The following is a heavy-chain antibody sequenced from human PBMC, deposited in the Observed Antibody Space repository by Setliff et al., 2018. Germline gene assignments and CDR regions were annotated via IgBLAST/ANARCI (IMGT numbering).Heavy chain of an antibody. D-gene: IGHD6-19*01. CDR1: GGSISSYY. CDR3: AREQWLDPPGYYYMDV. CDR2: IYIGGSA. Sequence: PSETLSLTCTVSGGSISSYYWSWLRQPDGKGLEWIGHIYIGGSANYNPSLKSRVTMSIDTSKNQFSLKLNSVTAADMAVYYCAREQWLDPPGYYYMDVWAKGTTVTVSS. V-gene: IGHV4-4*07. J-gene: IGHJ6*03.